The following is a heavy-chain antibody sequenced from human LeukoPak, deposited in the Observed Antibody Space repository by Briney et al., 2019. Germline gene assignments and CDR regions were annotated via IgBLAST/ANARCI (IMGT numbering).Heavy chain of an antibody. CDR3: ARDVSLGFWIGYSDY. CDR1: GFIFSDYS. V-gene: IGHV3-7*01. Sequence: GGSLRLSCAASGFIFSDYSMMWVRQAPGKGLEWVANLDQGGSDDFYLDSVRGRFIISRDNARNSLYLQMNGLRVEDTAVYYCARDVSLGFWIGYSDYWGHGTLVAVAS. CDR2: LDQGGSDD. D-gene: IGHD3-3*01. J-gene: IGHJ4*01.